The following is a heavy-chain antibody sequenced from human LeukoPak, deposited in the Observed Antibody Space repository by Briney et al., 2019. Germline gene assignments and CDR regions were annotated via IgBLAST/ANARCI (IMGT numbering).Heavy chain of an antibody. CDR3: ARGLIGYYFDY. J-gene: IGHJ4*02. D-gene: IGHD3-16*02. V-gene: IGHV4-34*01. CDR2: INHSGST. CDR1: GGSFSGYY. Sequence: SETLSLTCAVYGGSFSGYYWSWIRQPPGKGLEWIGEINHSGSTNYNPSLKSRVTTSVDTSKNQFSLKLSSVTAADTAVYYCARGLIGYYFDYWGQGTLVTVSS.